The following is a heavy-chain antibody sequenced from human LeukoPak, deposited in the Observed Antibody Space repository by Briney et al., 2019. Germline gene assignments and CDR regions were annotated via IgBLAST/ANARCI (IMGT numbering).Heavy chain of an antibody. CDR3: ARGGYYGSGNDFRFDP. CDR2: IYYSGRST. V-gene: IGHV4-59*01. CDR1: GGSISSYY. D-gene: IGHD3-10*01. J-gene: IGHJ5*02. Sequence: PSETLSLTCTVSGGSISSYYWSWIRQPPGKVLEWIGYIYYSGRSTYYNPSLKSRVTISIDTSKNQFSLKLSSVTAADTAVYYCARGGYYGSGNDFRFDPWGQGTLVTVSS.